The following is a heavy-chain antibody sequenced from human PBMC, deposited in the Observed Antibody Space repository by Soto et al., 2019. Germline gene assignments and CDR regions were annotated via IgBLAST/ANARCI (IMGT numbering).Heavy chain of an antibody. J-gene: IGHJ3*02. V-gene: IGHV2-5*01. Sequence: SGRTLVNHKPTPTKTYTFSGFSLSPSNAGVGWIRQPPGKALEWLALIYWNDDKRYSPSLKSRLTITKDTSKNQVVLTMTNMDPVDTATYYCAHRHTSNYYDSSGSYHDDDAFDSWGPGTMVSVSS. CDR3: AHRHTSNYYDSSGSYHDDDAFDS. CDR1: GFSLSPSNAG. CDR2: IYWNDDK. D-gene: IGHD3-22*01.